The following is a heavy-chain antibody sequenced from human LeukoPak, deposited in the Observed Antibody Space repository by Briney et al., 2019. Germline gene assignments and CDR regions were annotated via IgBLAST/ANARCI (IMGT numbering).Heavy chain of an antibody. Sequence: GGSLRLSCVASGFTFRNYAMNWVRQAPGKGLEWVSAIGSSDGKTYYADSVQGRFTISRDISKNTLYLHMKSLRAEDTAVYYCAYDGPNWGSYFDYWGQGILATVSS. CDR2: IGSSDGKT. CDR1: GFTFRNYA. CDR3: AYDGPNWGSYFDY. D-gene: IGHD7-27*01. J-gene: IGHJ4*02. V-gene: IGHV3-23*01.